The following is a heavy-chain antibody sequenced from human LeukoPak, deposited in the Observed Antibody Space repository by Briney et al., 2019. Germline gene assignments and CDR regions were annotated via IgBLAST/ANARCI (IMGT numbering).Heavy chain of an antibody. CDR1: GYTFTGYY. Sequence: ASVKVSCKASGYTFTGYYMHWVRQAPGQGLEWLRWMNPNSGNTGYAQKFQGRVTMTRNTSISTAYMELSSLRSEDTAVYYCARGGGYSSGWYGYYYYYYMDVWGKGTTVTVSS. V-gene: IGHV1-8*02. CDR3: ARGGGYSSGWYGYYYYYYMDV. D-gene: IGHD6-19*01. J-gene: IGHJ6*03. CDR2: MNPNSGNT.